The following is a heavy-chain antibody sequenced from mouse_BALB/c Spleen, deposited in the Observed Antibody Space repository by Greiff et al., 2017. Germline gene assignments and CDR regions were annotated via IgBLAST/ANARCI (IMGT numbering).Heavy chain of an antibody. Sequence: VQVVESGPQLVRPGASVKISCKASGYSFTSYWMHWVKQRPGQGLEWIGMIDPSDSETRLNQKFKDKATLTVDKSSSTAYMQLSSPTSEDSAVYYCARRGYVDYAMDYWGQGTSVTVSS. J-gene: IGHJ4*01. D-gene: IGHD3-1*01. CDR3: ARRGYVDYAMDY. CDR2: IDPSDSET. CDR1: GYSFTSYW. V-gene: IGHV1S126*01.